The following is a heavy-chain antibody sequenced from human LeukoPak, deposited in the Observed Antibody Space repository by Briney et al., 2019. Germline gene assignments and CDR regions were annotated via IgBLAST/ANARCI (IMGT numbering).Heavy chain of an antibody. CDR3: ARVDGLAAYYYGSGSSGFDY. Sequence: PGGSLRLSCAASGFTFSSYWMSSVRQAPGKGLEWVANIKHDGSEKYYVDSVKGRFTISRDNAKNSLYLQMNSLRAEDTAVYYCARVDGLAAYYYGSGSSGFDYWGQGTLVTVSS. J-gene: IGHJ4*02. CDR1: GFTFSSYW. D-gene: IGHD3-10*01. V-gene: IGHV3-7*01. CDR2: IKHDGSEK.